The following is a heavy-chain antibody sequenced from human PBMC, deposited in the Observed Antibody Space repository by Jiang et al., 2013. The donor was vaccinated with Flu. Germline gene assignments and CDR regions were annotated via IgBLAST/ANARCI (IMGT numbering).Heavy chain of an antibody. CDR3: ATLRGSSYDTYLMDF. J-gene: IGHJ4*02. Sequence: KGLEWVASIWHDGSNRYYADSVKGRFTISRDNSKDTLYLQMDSLRAEDTAVYYCATLRGSSYDTYLMDFWGQGTLVSVSS. D-gene: IGHD3-9*01. CDR2: IWHDGSNR. V-gene: IGHV3-30*02.